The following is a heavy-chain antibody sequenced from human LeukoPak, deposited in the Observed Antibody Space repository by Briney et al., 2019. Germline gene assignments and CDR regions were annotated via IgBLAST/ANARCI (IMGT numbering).Heavy chain of an antibody. Sequence: GGSLRLSCAASGFTFSSYGMHWIRQAPGKGLEWVSYISSSGSTIYYADSVKGRFTISRDNAKNSLYLQMNSLRAEDTAVYYCARVTYYYDSSGYYSGYYYMDVWGKGTTVTISS. CDR1: GFTFSSYG. CDR3: ARVTYYYDSSGYYSGYYYMDV. V-gene: IGHV3-48*04. D-gene: IGHD3-22*01. J-gene: IGHJ6*03. CDR2: ISSSGSTI.